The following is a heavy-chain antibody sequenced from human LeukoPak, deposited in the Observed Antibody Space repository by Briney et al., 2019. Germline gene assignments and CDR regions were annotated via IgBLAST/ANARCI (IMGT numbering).Heavy chain of an antibody. CDR3: ARDEGIMGATFDY. Sequence: SQTLSLTCAISGDSVSSNSASWNWIRQSPSRGLEWLGGTYYRSKWYSDYAVSVNSRITINADTSKNQFYLHLNSVTPEDTAVYYCARDEGIMGATFDYWGQGTLVTVSS. CDR1: GDSVSSNSAS. D-gene: IGHD1-26*01. CDR2: TYYRSKWYS. V-gene: IGHV6-1*01. J-gene: IGHJ4*02.